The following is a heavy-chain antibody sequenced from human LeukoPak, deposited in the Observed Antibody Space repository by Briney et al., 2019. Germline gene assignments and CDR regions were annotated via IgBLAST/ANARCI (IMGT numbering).Heavy chain of an antibody. V-gene: IGHV3-30-3*01. Sequence: GGSLRLSCAASGFTFSSYAMHWVRQAPGKGLEWVAVISYDGSNKYYADSVKGRFTISRDNSKNTLYLQMNSLRAEDTAVYYCAREGGTPGIAAAGPSAEYFQHWGQGTLVTVSS. CDR2: ISYDGSNK. J-gene: IGHJ1*01. CDR1: GFTFSSYA. CDR3: AREGGTPGIAAAGPSAEYFQH. D-gene: IGHD6-13*01.